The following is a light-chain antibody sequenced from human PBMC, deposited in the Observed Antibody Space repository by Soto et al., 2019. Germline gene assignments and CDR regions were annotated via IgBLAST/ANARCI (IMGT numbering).Light chain of an antibody. CDR3: SSFTSTTTYV. CDR1: SSDVGSHDL. Sequence: QSVLAQPASLSGSPGQSIAISCTGTSSDVGSHDLVSWYQQQSGKVPKLIICDVSSRPSGVSNRFSGSKSGNTASLTISGLQAEDEADYYCSSFTSTTTYVFGTGTKVTVL. V-gene: IGLV2-14*02. J-gene: IGLJ1*01. CDR2: DVS.